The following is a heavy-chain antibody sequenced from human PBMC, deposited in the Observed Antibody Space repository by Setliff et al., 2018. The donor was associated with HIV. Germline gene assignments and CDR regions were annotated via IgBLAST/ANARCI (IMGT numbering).Heavy chain of an antibody. CDR2: IYNSAST. D-gene: IGHD2-2*01. V-gene: IGHV4-4*09. CDR1: GDSISTDY. CDR3: ARRVLQDSTITSSNWFDS. J-gene: IGHJ5*01. Sequence: SETLSLTCTVSGDSISTDYWTWIRQPPGKGLEWIGYIYNSASTSYNPSLKSRGTISVDTSKNQFSLKLSAVTAADTAVYYCARRVLQDSTITSSNWFDSWGQGTLVTVSS.